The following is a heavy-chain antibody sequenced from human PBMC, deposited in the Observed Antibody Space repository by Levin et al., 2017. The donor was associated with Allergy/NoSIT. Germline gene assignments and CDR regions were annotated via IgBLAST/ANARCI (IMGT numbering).Heavy chain of an antibody. D-gene: IGHD1-26*01. CDR2: IHTSGYR. V-gene: IGHV4-39*07. CDR1: GASINSGSYY. J-gene: IGHJ4*02. Sequence: RASETLSLTCTVSGASINSGSYYWGWIRQPPGQGLEWIGNIHTSGYRNYNPSLKSRVTISLDTSKNQFSLKLSSVTSADTAVYYCVRDRGGAITDFWGQGTPVTVSS. CDR3: VRDRGGAITDF.